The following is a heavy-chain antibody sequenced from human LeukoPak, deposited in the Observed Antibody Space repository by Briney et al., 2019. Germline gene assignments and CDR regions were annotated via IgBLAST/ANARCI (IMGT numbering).Heavy chain of an antibody. J-gene: IGHJ4*02. D-gene: IGHD3-3*01. CDR2: IYHSGST. V-gene: IGHV4-38-2*02. CDR3: ARDGYYGDY. Sequence: PSETLSLTCTVSGYSISSGYYWGWIRQPPGKGLEWIGSIYHSGSTYYNPSLKSRVTISVDTSKNQFSLKLSSVTAADTAVYYCARDGYYGDYWGQGTLVTVSS. CDR1: GYSISSGYY.